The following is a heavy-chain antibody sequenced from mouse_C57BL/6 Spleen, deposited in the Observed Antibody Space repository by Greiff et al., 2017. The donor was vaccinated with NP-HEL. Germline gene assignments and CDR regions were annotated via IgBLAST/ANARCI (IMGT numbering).Heavy chain of an antibody. J-gene: IGHJ3*01. CDR2: IFPGSGST. CDR3: ARSSSGAWFAD. V-gene: IGHV1-75*01. D-gene: IGHD3-2*02. CDR1: GYTFTDYY. Sequence: QVQLQQSGPELVKPGASVKISCKASGYTFTDYYINWVKQRPGQGLEWIGWIFPGSGSTYYNEKFKGKATLTVDKSSSTAYMLLSILTSEDSAVYFCARSSSGAWFADWGQGTLVTVSA.